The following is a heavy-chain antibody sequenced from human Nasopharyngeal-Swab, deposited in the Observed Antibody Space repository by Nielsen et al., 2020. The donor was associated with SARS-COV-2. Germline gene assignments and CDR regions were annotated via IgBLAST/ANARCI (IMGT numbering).Heavy chain of an antibody. Sequence: IRQAPGKGLEWIGEINHSGSTNYNPSLKSRVTISVDTSKNQFSLKLSSVTAADTAVYYCARGRGYFDWLLSPFYMDVWGKGTTVTVSS. V-gene: IGHV4-34*01. J-gene: IGHJ6*03. CDR3: ARGRGYFDWLLSPFYMDV. D-gene: IGHD3-9*01. CDR2: INHSGST.